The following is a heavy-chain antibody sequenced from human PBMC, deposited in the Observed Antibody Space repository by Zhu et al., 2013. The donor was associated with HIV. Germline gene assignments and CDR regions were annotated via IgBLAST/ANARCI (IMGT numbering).Heavy chain of an antibody. Sequence: QVRLVQSGVEVKKPGASVKVSCRASGYMFVNYGITWVRQAPGQGLEWMGGIIPIFGTANYAQKFQGRVTMTTDTSTSTAYMELRSLRSDDTAVYYCAMYDYDILTGYYSMDVWGQGTTVTVSS. V-gene: IGHV1-18*01. CDR1: GYMFVNYG. J-gene: IGHJ6*02. CDR3: AMYDYDILTGYYSMDV. CDR2: IIPIFGTA. D-gene: IGHD3-9*01.